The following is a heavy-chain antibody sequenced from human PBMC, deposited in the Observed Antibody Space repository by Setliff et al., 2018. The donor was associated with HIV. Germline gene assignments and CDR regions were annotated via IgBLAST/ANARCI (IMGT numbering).Heavy chain of an antibody. D-gene: IGHD3-3*01. CDR1: GFTFSSYE. J-gene: IGHJ4*02. Sequence: SGGSLRLSCAASGFTFSSYEMNWVRQAPGKGLEWVSYISSRGPTTYYADSVKGRFTISRDNAKNSLYLQMNSLRAEDTAVYYCARGGLQFLEWLHYFDYWGQGTLVTVSS. V-gene: IGHV3-48*03. CDR2: ISSRGPTT. CDR3: ARGGLQFLEWLHYFDY.